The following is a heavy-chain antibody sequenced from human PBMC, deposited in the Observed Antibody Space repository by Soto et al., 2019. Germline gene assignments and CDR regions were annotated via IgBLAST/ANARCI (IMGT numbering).Heavy chain of an antibody. CDR1: GFTFSSCA. CDR3: AKEKVATTDPLPYYFDY. J-gene: IGHJ4*02. CDR2: ISGSGGST. D-gene: IGHD5-12*01. V-gene: IGHV3-23*01. Sequence: PGGSLRLSCAASGFTFSSCAMSWVRQAPGKGLEWVSAISGSGGSTYYADSVKGRFTISRDNSKNTLYLQMNSLRAEDTAVYYCAKEKVATTDPLPYYFDYWGQGTLVTVSS.